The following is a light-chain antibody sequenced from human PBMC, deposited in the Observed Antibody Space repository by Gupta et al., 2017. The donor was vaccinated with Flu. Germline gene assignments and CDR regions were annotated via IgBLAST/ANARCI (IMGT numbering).Light chain of an antibody. J-gene: IGKJ4*01. CDR2: GAS. Sequence: SSVAASVGDTGTSTCRASQDIRNWLAWYQQKPGKAPKLLVYGASSLQSGVPSRFSGSGYGKDFTITISSRQPEDFASYYCQQADNFPPLTFGGGTKVEIK. CDR3: QQADNFPPLT. CDR1: QDIRNW. V-gene: IGKV1-12*01.